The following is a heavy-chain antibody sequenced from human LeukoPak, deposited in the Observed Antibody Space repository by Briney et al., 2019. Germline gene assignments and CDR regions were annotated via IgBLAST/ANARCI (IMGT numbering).Heavy chain of an antibody. V-gene: IGHV1-69*13. J-gene: IGHJ3*02. CDR2: IIPIFGTA. Sequence: SVKVPCKASGGTFSSYAISWVRQAPGQGLEWMGGIIPIFGTANYAQKFQGRVTITADESTSTAYMELSSLRSEDTAVYYCARDRSYGFSRAFDIWGQGTMVTVSS. D-gene: IGHD5-18*01. CDR3: ARDRSYGFSRAFDI. CDR1: GGTFSSYA.